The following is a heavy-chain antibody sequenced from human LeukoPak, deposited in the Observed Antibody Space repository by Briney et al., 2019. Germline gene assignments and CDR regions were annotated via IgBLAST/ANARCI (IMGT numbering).Heavy chain of an antibody. Sequence: GGSLRLSCAASGFTFSSYSMNWARQAPGKGLEWVSSISSSSSYIYYADSVKGRFTISRDNSKNKLFLQMSSLRAEDTAVYYCTRGISSGSAFDIWGQGTMVAVSS. CDR2: ISSSSSYI. CDR3: TRGISSGSAFDI. CDR1: GFTFSSYS. V-gene: IGHV3-21*04. D-gene: IGHD6-19*01. J-gene: IGHJ3*02.